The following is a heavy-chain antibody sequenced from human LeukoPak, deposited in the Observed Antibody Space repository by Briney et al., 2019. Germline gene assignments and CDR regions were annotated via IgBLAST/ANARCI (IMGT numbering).Heavy chain of an antibody. CDR2: INSDGSST. CDR1: GLTFSSYW. J-gene: IGHJ4*02. D-gene: IGHD6-6*01. V-gene: IGHV3-74*01. Sequence: PGGSLRLSCAASGLTFSSYWMHWVRQAPGKGLVWVSSINSDGSSTRYADSVKGRFTISRDNAKNTLYLQMNSLRAEDTAVYYCARLPTGSSLHYRGQGTLVTVSS. CDR3: ARLPTGSSLHY.